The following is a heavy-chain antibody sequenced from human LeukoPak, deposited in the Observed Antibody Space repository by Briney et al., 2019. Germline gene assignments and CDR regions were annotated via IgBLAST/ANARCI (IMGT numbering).Heavy chain of an antibody. J-gene: IGHJ5*02. D-gene: IGHD3-10*01. CDR2: INHSGST. V-gene: IGHV4-34*01. CDR1: GGSFSGYY. CDR3: AGRMVRGVSRRNNWFDP. Sequence: SETLSLTCAVYGGSFSGYYWSWIRQPPGKGLEWIGEINHSGSTNYNPSLKSRVTISVDTSKNQFSLKLSSVTAADTAVYYCAGRMVRGVSRRNNWFDPWGQGTLVTVSS.